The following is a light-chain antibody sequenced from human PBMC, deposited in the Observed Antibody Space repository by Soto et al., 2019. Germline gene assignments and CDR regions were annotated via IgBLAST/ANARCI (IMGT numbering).Light chain of an antibody. CDR3: QQYNNWPT. CDR1: QSVSSSY. V-gene: IGKV3-15*01. CDR2: GAS. J-gene: IGKJ1*01. Sequence: ELVLTQSPGTLSLSPGERATLSCRASQSVSSSYLAWYQQKPGQAPRLLIYGASTRATGIPARFSGSGSGTEFTLTISSLQSEDFAVYYCQQYNNWPTFGQGNKV.